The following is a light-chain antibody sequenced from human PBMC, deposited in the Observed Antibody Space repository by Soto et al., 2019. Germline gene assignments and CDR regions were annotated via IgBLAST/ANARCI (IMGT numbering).Light chain of an antibody. J-gene: IGKJ5*01. CDR2: KVS. Sequence: DVVMTQSPLSLPVTLGQPASISCRSSQSLVHSDGIAYFSWFQQRPGRSPRRXIYKVSNRDSGVPARFSGSGSGTDFALKISRVEAEDVGVYYCLQGTHWPITFGQGTRLEIK. V-gene: IGKV2-30*02. CDR1: QSLVHSDGIAY. CDR3: LQGTHWPIT.